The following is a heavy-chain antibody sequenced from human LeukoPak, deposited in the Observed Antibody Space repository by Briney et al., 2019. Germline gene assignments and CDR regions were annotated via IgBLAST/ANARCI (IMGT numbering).Heavy chain of an antibody. V-gene: IGHV1-2*02. CDR2: INPNSGGT. D-gene: IGHD4-17*01. J-gene: IGHJ5*02. CDR3: ARARVPSRCWFDP. Sequence: ASVKVSCKASGYTFTSYDINWVRQAPGQGLEWMGWINPNSGGTNYAQKFQGRVTMTRDTSISTAYMELSRLRSDDTAVYYCARARVPSRCWFDPWGQGTLVTVSS. CDR1: GYTFTSYD.